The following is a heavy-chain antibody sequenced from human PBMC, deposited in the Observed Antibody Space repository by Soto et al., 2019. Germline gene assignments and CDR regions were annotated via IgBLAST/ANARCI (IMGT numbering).Heavy chain of an antibody. Sequence: GPTLVNPTETLTLTCTVSGFSLSNARMGVSWIRQPPGKALEWLAHIFSNDEKSYSTSLKSRLTISKDNSKSQVVLTMTNMDPVDKATYYCARMMFKVAATPYYFDYWGQGTLVTVSS. V-gene: IGHV2-26*01. CDR3: ARMMFKVAATPYYFDY. CDR2: IFSNDEK. J-gene: IGHJ4*02. CDR1: GFSLSNARMG. D-gene: IGHD2-15*01.